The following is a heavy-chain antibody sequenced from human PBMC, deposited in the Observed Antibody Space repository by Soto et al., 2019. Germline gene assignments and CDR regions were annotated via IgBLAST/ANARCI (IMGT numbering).Heavy chain of an antibody. CDR1: GFTFDDYT. J-gene: IGHJ6*02. CDR2: ISWDGGST. CDR3: AKALGGYCGGDCYSISYHYYGMDV. V-gene: IGHV3-43*01. Sequence: GGSLRLSCAASGFTFDDYTMHWVRQAPGKGLEWVSLISWDGGSTYYADSVKGRFTISRDNSKNSLYLQMNSLRTEDTALYYCAKALGGYCGGDCYSISYHYYGMDVWGQGTTVTVSS. D-gene: IGHD2-21*02.